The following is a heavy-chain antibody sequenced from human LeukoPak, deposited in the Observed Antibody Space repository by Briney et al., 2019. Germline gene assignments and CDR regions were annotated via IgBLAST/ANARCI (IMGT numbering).Heavy chain of an antibody. D-gene: IGHD3-10*01. CDR3: ARGPYGSGYYFDY. CDR2: IYYSGST. V-gene: IGHV4-59*01. J-gene: IGHJ4*02. CDR1: GGSISSYY. Sequence: SETLSLTCTVSGGSISSYYWIWIRQPPGKGLEWIGYIYYSGSTNYNPSLKSRVTISVDTSKNQFSLKLSSVTAADTAVYYCARGPYGSGYYFDYWGRGTLVTVSS.